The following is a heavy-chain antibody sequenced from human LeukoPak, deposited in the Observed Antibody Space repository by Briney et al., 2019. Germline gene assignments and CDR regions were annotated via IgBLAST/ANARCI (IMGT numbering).Heavy chain of an antibody. Sequence: ASVKVSCKASGYTFTGYYMHWVRQAPGQGLEWMGWINPNSGGTNYAQKFQGWVTMTRGTSISTAYMELSRLRSDDTAVYYCARGDIVVVVAGTSGWFDPWGQGTLVTVSS. D-gene: IGHD2-15*01. J-gene: IGHJ5*02. V-gene: IGHV1-2*04. CDR3: ARGDIVVVVAGTSGWFDP. CDR1: GYTFTGYY. CDR2: INPNSGGT.